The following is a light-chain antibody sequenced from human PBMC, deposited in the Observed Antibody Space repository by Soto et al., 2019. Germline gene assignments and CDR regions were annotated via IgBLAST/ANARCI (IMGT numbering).Light chain of an antibody. CDR1: SSDVGGYNY. CDR3: SSYTSSSTLVDVV. Sequence: QSALTQPASVSGSPGQSITISCTGTSSDVGGYNYVSWYQQHPGKAPKLMIYDVSNRPSGVSNRFSGSKSGNTASLTISGLQAEDEADYYCSSYTSSSTLVDVVFGGGTQLTVL. V-gene: IGLV2-14*01. J-gene: IGLJ2*01. CDR2: DVS.